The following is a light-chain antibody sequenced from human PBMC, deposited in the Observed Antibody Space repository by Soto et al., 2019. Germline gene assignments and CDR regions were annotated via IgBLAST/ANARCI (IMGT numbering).Light chain of an antibody. V-gene: IGKV3-15*01. CDR2: GAS. J-gene: IGKJ1*01. Sequence: DIVMTQSPATLSVAPGERVTFSCRASQGVSRKLAWYQHKPGQAPRLLISGASTGATGIPARFSGSGSGTEFTLTISSLQSEDFAVYYCQQYNSWPVTFGQGTKVDIK. CDR3: QQYNSWPVT. CDR1: QGVSRK.